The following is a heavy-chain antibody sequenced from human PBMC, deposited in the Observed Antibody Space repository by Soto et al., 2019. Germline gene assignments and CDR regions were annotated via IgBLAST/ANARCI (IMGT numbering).Heavy chain of an antibody. CDR2: ISAGNGNT. Sequence: ASVKVSCKASGYTFTSYAMHWVRQAPGQRLEWRGWISAGNGNTKYSQKFQGRVTITRDTSASTAYMELSSLRSEDTAVYYCASGSLDFWSGYYPYLDYWGQGTLVTVSS. J-gene: IGHJ4*02. CDR3: ASGSLDFWSGYYPYLDY. V-gene: IGHV1-3*01. D-gene: IGHD3-3*01. CDR1: GYTFTSYA.